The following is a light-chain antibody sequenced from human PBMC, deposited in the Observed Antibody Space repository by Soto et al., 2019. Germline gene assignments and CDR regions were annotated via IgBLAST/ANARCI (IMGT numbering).Light chain of an antibody. CDR1: QSISSY. CDR2: AAS. Sequence: DIQMTQSPSSLSASVGDRVTITCRASQSISSYLNWYQQKPGKAPKLLIYAASSLQSGVPSRFSGSASGTDFTLTISSLQPEDFATYYCQQSYKTPWTCGQGTKVEIK. J-gene: IGKJ1*01. CDR3: QQSYKTPWT. V-gene: IGKV1-39*01.